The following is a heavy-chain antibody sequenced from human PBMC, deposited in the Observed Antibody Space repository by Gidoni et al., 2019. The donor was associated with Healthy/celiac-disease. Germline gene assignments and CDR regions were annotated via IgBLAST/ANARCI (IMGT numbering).Heavy chain of an antibody. Sequence: QLQLQESGPGLVKPSETLSLTCTVSGGSISSSSYYWGWIRQHPGKGLEWIGSIYYSGSTYYNPSLKSRVTISVDTTKNQFSLKLSSVTAADTAVYYCARHDFIIARNWFDPWGQGTLVTVSS. J-gene: IGHJ5*02. CDR1: GGSISSSSYY. CDR3: ARHDFIIARNWFDP. CDR2: IYYSGST. D-gene: IGHD3-10*01. V-gene: IGHV4-39*01.